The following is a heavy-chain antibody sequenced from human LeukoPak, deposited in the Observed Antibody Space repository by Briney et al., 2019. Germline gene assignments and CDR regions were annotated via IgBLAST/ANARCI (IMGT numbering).Heavy chain of an antibody. D-gene: IGHD2-21*02. CDR3: ARDFAYCGGDCYIPPPENWFDP. CDR2: IRYDGSNK. Sequence: PGGSLRLSCAASGFTFSSYGMHWVRQAPGKGLEWVAFIRYDGSNKYYADSVKGRFTISRDNAKNSLYLQMNSLRAEDTAVYYCARDFAYCGGDCYIPPPENWFDPWGQGTLVTVSS. J-gene: IGHJ5*02. V-gene: IGHV3-30*02. CDR1: GFTFSSYG.